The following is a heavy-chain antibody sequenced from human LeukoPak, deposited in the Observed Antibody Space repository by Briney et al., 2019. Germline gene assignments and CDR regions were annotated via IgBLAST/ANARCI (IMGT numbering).Heavy chain of an antibody. Sequence: GGSLRLSCAASGFTFSTYGMHWVRQAPGKGLEWVTLFSSDGYTTYYADSVKGRFTISRDNSQNTLYLQMNSLRADDTAVYYCAKSGGSYFSTLDSWGQGTLVTVSS. J-gene: IGHJ4*02. D-gene: IGHD1-26*01. V-gene: IGHV3-30*18. CDR3: AKSGGSYFSTLDS. CDR2: FSSDGYTT. CDR1: GFTFSTYG.